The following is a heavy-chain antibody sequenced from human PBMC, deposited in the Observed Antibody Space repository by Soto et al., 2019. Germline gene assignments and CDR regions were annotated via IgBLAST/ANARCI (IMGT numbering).Heavy chain of an antibody. CDR3: AQGPIFGVENIYDY. Sequence: DVQLLESGGDLVQPGGSLRLSCAASGFTFSSYAMSWVRQAPGKGLEWVSSMSGAGRSSYDADSVKGRLTISRDNSKNTLYLQMNNLRAEDTALYYCAQGPIFGVENIYDYWGQGTLVTVSS. D-gene: IGHD3-3*01. V-gene: IGHV3-23*01. J-gene: IGHJ4*02. CDR2: MSGAGRSS. CDR1: GFTFSSYA.